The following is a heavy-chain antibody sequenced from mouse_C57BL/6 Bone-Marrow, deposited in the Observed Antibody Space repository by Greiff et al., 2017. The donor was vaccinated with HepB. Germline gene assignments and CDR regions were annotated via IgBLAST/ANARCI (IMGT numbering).Heavy chain of an antibody. Sequence: QVQLKESGPGLVQPSQSLSITCTVSGFSLTSYGVHWVRQSPGKGLEWLGVIWRGGSTDYNAAFMSRLSITKDNSKSQVFFKMNSLQADDTAIYYCAKKRVYYYGSSYWWYFDVWGTGTTVTVSS. CDR2: IWRGGST. CDR3: AKKRVYYYGSSYWWYFDV. J-gene: IGHJ1*03. V-gene: IGHV2-5*01. D-gene: IGHD1-1*01. CDR1: GFSLTSYG.